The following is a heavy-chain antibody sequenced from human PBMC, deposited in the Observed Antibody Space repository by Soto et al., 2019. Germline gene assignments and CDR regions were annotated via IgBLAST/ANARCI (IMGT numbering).Heavy chain of an antibody. V-gene: IGHV2-5*01. Sequence: SGPTLVKPTQTLTLTCTFSGFSLSTSGVGVGWIRQPPGKALEWLALIYWNDDKRYSPSLKSRLTITKDTSKNQVVLTMTNMDPVDTATYYCAHLYGSGSYYSYNWFDPWGQGTLVTVSS. J-gene: IGHJ5*02. CDR1: GFSLSTSGVG. CDR2: IYWNDDK. D-gene: IGHD3-10*01. CDR3: AHLYGSGSYYSYNWFDP.